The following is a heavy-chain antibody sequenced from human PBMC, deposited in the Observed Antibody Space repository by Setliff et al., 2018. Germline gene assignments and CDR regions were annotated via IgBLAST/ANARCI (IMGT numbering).Heavy chain of an antibody. CDR1: GLRFSDAR. J-gene: IGHJ3*01. CDR3: VHNADFIGTFNT. V-gene: IGHV3-15*01. CDR2: IKSYGSGGTI. D-gene: IGHD2-8*01. Sequence: KTGGSLRLSCAVSGLRFSDARVSWVRQAPGKGLEWAGRIKSYGSGGTIDYAAPVEGRFTISRDDSKNTVYLQMSSLKIEDTAVYYCVHNADFIGTFNTWGQGTMVTVSS.